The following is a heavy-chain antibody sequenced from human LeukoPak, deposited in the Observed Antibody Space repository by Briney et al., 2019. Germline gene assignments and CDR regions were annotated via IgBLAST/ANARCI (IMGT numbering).Heavy chain of an antibody. J-gene: IGHJ3*02. D-gene: IGHD6-19*01. CDR3: ASRSPSYSSGWYGAFDI. CDR1: GYTFTSYD. V-gene: IGHV1-8*01. CDR2: MNPNSGNT. Sequence: GASVKVSCKASGYTFTSYDINWVRQATGQGLEWMGWMNPNSGNTGYAQKFQGRVTMTRNTSISTAYMELSSLRSEDTAVYYCASRSPSYSSGWYGAFDIWGQGTMVTVSS.